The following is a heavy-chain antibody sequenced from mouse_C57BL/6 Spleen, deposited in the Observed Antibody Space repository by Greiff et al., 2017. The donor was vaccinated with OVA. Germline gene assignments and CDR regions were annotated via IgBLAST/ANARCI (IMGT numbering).Heavy chain of an antibody. J-gene: IGHJ4*01. CDR2: IYPRSGNT. D-gene: IGHD3-2*02. CDR3: ARYQTAQATDAMDY. V-gene: IGHV1-81*01. CDR1: GYTFTSYG. Sequence: VKLQESGAELARPGASVKLSCKASGYTFTSYGISWVKQRTGQGLEWIGEIYPRSGNTYYNEKFKGKATLTADKSSSTAYMELRSLTSEDSAVYFCARYQTAQATDAMDYWGQGTSVTVSS.